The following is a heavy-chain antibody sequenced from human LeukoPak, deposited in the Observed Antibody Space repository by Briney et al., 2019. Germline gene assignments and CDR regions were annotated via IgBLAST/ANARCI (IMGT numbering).Heavy chain of an antibody. CDR1: GFTFSSYW. J-gene: IGHJ4*02. CDR3: AREKGYSYGETFDY. Sequence: GGSLRLSCAASGFTFSSYWMSWVRQAPGKGLEWVANIKQDGSEKYYVDSVKGRFTISRDNAKNTLYLQMNSLRAEDTAVYYCAREKGYSYGETFDYWGQGTLVTVSS. V-gene: IGHV3-7*01. CDR2: IKQDGSEK. D-gene: IGHD5-18*01.